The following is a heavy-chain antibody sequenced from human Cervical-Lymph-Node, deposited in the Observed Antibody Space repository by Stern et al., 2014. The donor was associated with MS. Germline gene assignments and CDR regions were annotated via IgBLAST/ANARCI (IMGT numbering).Heavy chain of an antibody. CDR3: ARRGHGYMGIDY. Sequence: EVQLVESGAEVKKPGESLRISCEVSGYKFTNNWIGWVRQVPGKGLEWMGIIYPGDAETRYSPSFQGQVTILVDKSNTTAYLQWSSLKASDTALYYCARRGHGYMGIDYWGQGTPVTVSS. V-gene: IGHV5-51*03. J-gene: IGHJ4*02. CDR2: IYPGDAET. CDR1: GYKFTNNW. D-gene: IGHD5-24*01.